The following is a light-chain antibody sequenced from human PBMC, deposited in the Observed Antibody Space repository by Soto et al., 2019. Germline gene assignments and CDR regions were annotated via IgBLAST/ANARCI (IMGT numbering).Light chain of an antibody. CDR1: SSNVGAGYD. V-gene: IGLV1-40*01. CDR2: GNS. J-gene: IGLJ1*01. Sequence: QSVLTQPPSVSGAPGQRVTISCTGSSSNVGAGYDVHWYQQLPRTAPKLLIYGNSNRPSGVPDRFSGSKSGTSASLAITGLQAEDEADYYCQSYDSSLSGYVFRTGTKLTVL. CDR3: QSYDSSLSGYV.